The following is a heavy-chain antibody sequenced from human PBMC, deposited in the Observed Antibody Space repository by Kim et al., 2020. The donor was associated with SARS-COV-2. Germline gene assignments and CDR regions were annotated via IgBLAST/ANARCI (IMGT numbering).Heavy chain of an antibody. V-gene: IGHV3-15*01. CDR1: GFTFSNAW. CDR3: TTYYSSSWPTPPQVGRNDY. CDR2: IKSKTDGGTT. J-gene: IGHJ4*02. D-gene: IGHD6-13*01. Sequence: GGSLRLSCAASGFTFSNAWMSWVRQAPGKGLEWVGRIKSKTDGGTTDYAAPVKGRFTISRDDSKNTLYLQMNSLKTEDTAVYYCTTYYSSSWPTPPQVGRNDYWGQGTLVTVSS.